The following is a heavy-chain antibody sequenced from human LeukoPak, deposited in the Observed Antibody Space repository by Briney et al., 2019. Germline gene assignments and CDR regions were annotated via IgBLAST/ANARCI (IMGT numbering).Heavy chain of an antibody. CDR1: GFTFSSFG. J-gene: IGHJ4*02. CDR3: ANPEGAETTVPQEEN. V-gene: IGHV3-7*01. Sequence: GGSLRLSCAASGFTFSSFGMRWVRQAPGKGLEWVANIKQDGSEKYYVDSVKGRFTISRDNSKNTLYLQMNSLRAEDTAVYYCANPEGAETTVPQEENWGKETLVT. D-gene: IGHD4-17*01. CDR2: IKQDGSEK.